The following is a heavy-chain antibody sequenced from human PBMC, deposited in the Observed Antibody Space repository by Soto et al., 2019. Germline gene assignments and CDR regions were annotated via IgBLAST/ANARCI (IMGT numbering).Heavy chain of an antibody. Sequence: GSGPTLVNPTETLTLTCTVSGFLLSNARMGVSWIRQPPGKALEWLAHIFSNDEKSYSTSLKSRLTISKDTSKSQVVLTMTNMDPVDTATYYCARIRGIAAAGTFGYYYGMDVWGQGPRSPSP. V-gene: IGHV2-26*01. J-gene: IGHJ6*02. CDR3: ARIRGIAAAGTFGYYYGMDV. D-gene: IGHD6-13*01. CDR2: IFSNDEK. CDR1: GFLLSNARMG.